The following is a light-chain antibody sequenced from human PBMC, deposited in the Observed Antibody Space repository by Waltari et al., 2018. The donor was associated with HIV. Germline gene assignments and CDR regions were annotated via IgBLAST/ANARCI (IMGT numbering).Light chain of an antibody. CDR3: STHTADDTLA. CDR2: QIT. V-gene: IGLV2-14*03. CDR1: TSDFGPYNF. J-gene: IGLJ3*02. Sequence: QSALTQPASVSGSPGQSVTISCTGTTSDFGPYNFVSWYQQHPGNVPKVLIQQITSRPSGVPHRFSASRSGNTASLTISGLQAEDEAVYYCSTHTADDTLAFGGGTKLTVL.